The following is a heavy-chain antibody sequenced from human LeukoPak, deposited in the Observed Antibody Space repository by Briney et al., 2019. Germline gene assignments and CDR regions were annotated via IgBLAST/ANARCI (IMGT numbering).Heavy chain of an antibody. Sequence: GGSLRLSCAASGFTFSSYDMTWVRQAPGKGLEWVSTISGSGGSTYYADSVKGRFTISRDNSKNTLYLQMNSLRAEDTAVYYCAKDGLFGAPITYYFDYWGQGTLVTVSS. D-gene: IGHD3-3*01. J-gene: IGHJ4*02. CDR2: ISGSGGST. CDR3: AKDGLFGAPITYYFDY. CDR1: GFTFSSYD. V-gene: IGHV3-23*01.